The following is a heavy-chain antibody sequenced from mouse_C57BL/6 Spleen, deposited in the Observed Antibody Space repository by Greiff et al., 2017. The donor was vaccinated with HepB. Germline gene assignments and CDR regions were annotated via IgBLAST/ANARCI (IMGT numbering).Heavy chain of an antibody. J-gene: IGHJ2*01. Sequence: VQLQQPGAELVKPGASVKLSCKASGYTFTSYWMPWVKQRPGQGLEWIGEIDPSDSCTNYHQKFKGKSTMTVDKSSSTTYVQLSSLTSEDSAVYYYGRNYGTAELVYFDYWGQGTTLTVSS. CDR1: GYTFTSYW. V-gene: IGHV1-69*01. CDR3: GRNYGTAELVYFDY. D-gene: IGHD1-1*02. CDR2: IDPSDSCT.